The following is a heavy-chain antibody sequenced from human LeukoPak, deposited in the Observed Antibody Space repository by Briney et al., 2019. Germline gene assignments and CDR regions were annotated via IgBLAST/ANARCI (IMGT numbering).Heavy chain of an antibody. J-gene: IGHJ4*02. CDR2: ISGNGGST. D-gene: IGHD3-10*01. V-gene: IGHV3-23*01. CDR1: GFTFSSYA. CDR3: ARRYYAHSFLDY. Sequence: GGSLRLSCGVSGFTFSSYAMSWVRQAPGKGLEWVSAISGNGGSTYYADPVKGRFTISRDNSKNTVYLQMKSLRAEDTAVYYCARRYYAHSFLDYWGQGTLVTVSS.